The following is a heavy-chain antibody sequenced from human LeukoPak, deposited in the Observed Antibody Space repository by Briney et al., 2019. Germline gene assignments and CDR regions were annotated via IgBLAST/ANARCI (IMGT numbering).Heavy chain of an antibody. CDR3: ARDHPPRAGLRLVPDY. Sequence: GGSLRLSCAASGFTFGSYSMNWVRQAPGKGLGWVSYISSSSSTIYYADSVKGRFTISRDNAKNSLYLQMNSLRAEDTAVYYCARDHPPRAGLRLVPDYWGQGTLVTVSS. V-gene: IGHV3-48*01. CDR2: ISSSSSTI. D-gene: IGHD6-19*01. J-gene: IGHJ4*02. CDR1: GFTFGSYS.